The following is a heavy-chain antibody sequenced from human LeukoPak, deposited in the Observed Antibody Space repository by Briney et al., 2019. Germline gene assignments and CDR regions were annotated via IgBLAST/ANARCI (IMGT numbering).Heavy chain of an antibody. Sequence: ASVNVSCKASGFTFTGYYMHWVRQAPGQGLEWMGWINPNSGGTNYVQKFQGRVTMTRDTSITTAYMELSRLRSDDTAVYYCARGDVVLMVYAAPEYYFDYWGQGTLVTVSS. CDR1: GFTFTGYY. J-gene: IGHJ4*02. CDR2: INPNSGGT. CDR3: ARGDVVLMVYAAPEYYFDY. D-gene: IGHD2-8*01. V-gene: IGHV1-2*02.